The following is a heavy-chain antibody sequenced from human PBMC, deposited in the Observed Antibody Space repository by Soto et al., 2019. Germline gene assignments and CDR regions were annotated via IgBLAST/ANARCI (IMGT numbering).Heavy chain of an antibody. Sequence: QVPLVQSGAEVKKPGASVKVSCKASGYTFTSYAMHWVRQAPGQRLEWMGWINAGNGNTKYSQKFQGRVTITRDTSASTAYMELSSLRSEDTAVYYCARGRKGARDYYYYMDVWGKGTTVTVSS. CDR1: GYTFTSYA. D-gene: IGHD6-6*01. V-gene: IGHV1-3*01. J-gene: IGHJ6*03. CDR2: INAGNGNT. CDR3: ARGRKGARDYYYYMDV.